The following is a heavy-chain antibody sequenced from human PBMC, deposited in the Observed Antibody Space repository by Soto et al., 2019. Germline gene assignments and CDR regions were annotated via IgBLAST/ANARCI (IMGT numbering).Heavy chain of an antibody. D-gene: IGHD3-3*01. CDR2: ISGSGGST. CDR1: GFTFSSYA. J-gene: IGHJ4*02. CDR3: AKAGGYYDFWSGLDPYYFDY. Sequence: GGSLRLSCAASGFTFSSYAMSWVRQAPGKGLEWVSAISGSGGSTYYADSVKGRFTISRDNSKNTLYLQMNSLRAEDTAVYYCAKAGGYYDFWSGLDPYYFDYWGQGTLVTVSS. V-gene: IGHV3-23*01.